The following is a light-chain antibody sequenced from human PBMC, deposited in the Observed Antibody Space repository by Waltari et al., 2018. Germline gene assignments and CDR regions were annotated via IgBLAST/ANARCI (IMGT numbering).Light chain of an antibody. CDR3: QQYYSSPPT. CDR1: QGLFYRSNKRDRNY. CDR2: WTS. Sequence: DIVLTQSPDSLAVSLGGRATIACKSSQGLFYRSNKRDRNYLAWYQQKPGKPPKLLIYWTSTRESGVPDRFSGSGSGTDFSLTISSLQAEDVAVYYCQQYYSSPPTFGQGTKVEIK. J-gene: IGKJ1*01. V-gene: IGKV4-1*01.